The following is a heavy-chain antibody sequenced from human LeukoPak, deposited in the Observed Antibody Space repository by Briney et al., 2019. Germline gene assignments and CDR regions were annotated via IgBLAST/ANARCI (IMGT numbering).Heavy chain of an antibody. J-gene: IGHJ4*02. D-gene: IGHD5-12*01. CDR2: IYSGGST. CDR1: GFTVSSNY. Sequence: GGSLRLSCAASGFTVSSNYMSGVRQAPGKGLEGVPVIYSGGSTYYADSVKGRFTISRDNSKNTLYLQMNSLRAEDTAVYYCAGGGGGYDSRFDYWGQGTLVTVSS. V-gene: IGHV3-53*01. CDR3: AGGGGGYDSRFDY.